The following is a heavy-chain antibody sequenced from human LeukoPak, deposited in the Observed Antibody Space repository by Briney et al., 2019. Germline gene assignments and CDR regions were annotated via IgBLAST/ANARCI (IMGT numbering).Heavy chain of an antibody. CDR2: IYTSGST. D-gene: IGHD2-15*01. J-gene: IGHJ4*02. CDR3: ARAACSGGSCWSSFDY. V-gene: IGHV4-61*02. CDR1: DGSISSGSYY. Sequence: SETLSLTCTVSDGSISSGSYYWSWLRQPAGKGLEWIGRIYTSGSTNYNPSLRSRVTISVDTSKNQFSLKLSSVTAADTAVYYCARAACSGGSCWSSFDYWGQGTLVTVSS.